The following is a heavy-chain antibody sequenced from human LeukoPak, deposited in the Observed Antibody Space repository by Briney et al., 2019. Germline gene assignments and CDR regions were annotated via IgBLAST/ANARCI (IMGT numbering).Heavy chain of an antibody. V-gene: IGHV4-31*03. CDR3: ARGMGPHYGMDV. Sequence: PSETLSLTCTVSGGSISSGGYYWSWIRQHPGKGLEWIGYIYYSGSTNYNPSLKSRVTISVDTSKNQFSLKLSSVTAADTAVYYCARGMGPHYGMDVWGQGTTVTVSS. CDR1: GGSISSGGYY. J-gene: IGHJ6*02. CDR2: IYYSGST.